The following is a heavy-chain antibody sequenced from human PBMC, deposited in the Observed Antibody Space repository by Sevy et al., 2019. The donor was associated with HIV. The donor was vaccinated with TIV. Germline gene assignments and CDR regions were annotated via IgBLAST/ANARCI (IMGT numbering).Heavy chain of an antibody. CDR2: IHYSGST. D-gene: IGHD2-15*01. V-gene: IGHV4-59*01. CDR1: GGSISSYY. Sequence: ETLSLTCTVSGGSISSYYWSWIRQPPGKGLEWIGYIHYSGSTNYNPSLKSRVTISIDTSKNQFSLKLSSVTAADTAVYYCARSESYATTLDLWGHGTLVTVSS. CDR3: ARSESYATTLDL. J-gene: IGHJ2*01.